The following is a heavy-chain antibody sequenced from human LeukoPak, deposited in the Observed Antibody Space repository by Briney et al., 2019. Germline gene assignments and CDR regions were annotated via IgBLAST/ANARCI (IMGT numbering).Heavy chain of an antibody. V-gene: IGHV3-53*01. J-gene: IGHJ5*02. Sequence: GGSLRLSCAASGFTVSNSFMSWIRQAPGKGLEWVSVIYSDGTSYYADSVKARFSISRDNSKNSLYLQMNSLRDEDTAVYYCARDTGGGNSAWFGPWGQGTLVIVSS. CDR2: IYSDGTS. D-gene: IGHD4-23*01. CDR1: GFTVSNSF. CDR3: ARDTGGGNSAWFGP.